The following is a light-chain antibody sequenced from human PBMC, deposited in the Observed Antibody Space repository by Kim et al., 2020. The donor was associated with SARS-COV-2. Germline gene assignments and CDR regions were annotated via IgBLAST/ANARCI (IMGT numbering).Light chain of an antibody. V-gene: IGKV1-17*01. Sequence: SVGYTVTITCRPSQGINNALGSYQQQPGKAPQRLIYTAFRLEGGVSSRFSASGSGTEFTLTLSSLQPEDIATYSCLQHYNYPRVTFGGGTKLEI. CDR1: QGINNA. J-gene: IGKJ4*01. CDR3: LQHYNYPRVT. CDR2: TAF.